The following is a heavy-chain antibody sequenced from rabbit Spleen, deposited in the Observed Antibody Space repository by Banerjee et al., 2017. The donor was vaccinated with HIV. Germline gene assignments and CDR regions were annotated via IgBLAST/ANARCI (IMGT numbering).Heavy chain of an antibody. Sequence: QQQLEESGGGLVKPGGTLTLTCKASGIDFSSYYYMCWVRQAPGKGLEWIACIYAGSSGSTYYASWAKGRFTISKTSSTTVTLQMTSLTAADTATYFCTRDAAGREDFNLWGQGTLVTVS. CDR3: TRDAAGREDFNL. CDR1: GIDFSSYYY. D-gene: IGHD4-2*01. V-gene: IGHV1S45*01. CDR2: IYAGSSGST. J-gene: IGHJ4*01.